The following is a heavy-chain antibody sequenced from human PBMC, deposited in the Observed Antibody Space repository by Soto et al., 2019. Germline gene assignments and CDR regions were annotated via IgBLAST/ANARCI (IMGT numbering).Heavy chain of an antibody. CDR2: IDPSDSYT. CDR3: ARPRRVLSGYYYYGMDV. Sequence: SLKISCKGSGYSFTSYWISWVRQMPGKGLEWMGRIDPSDSYTNYSPSFQGHVTISADKSISTAYLQWGSLKASDTAMYYCARPRRVLSGYYYYGMDVWGQGTTVTVSS. CDR1: GYSFTSYW. V-gene: IGHV5-10-1*01. J-gene: IGHJ6*02. D-gene: IGHD6-13*01.